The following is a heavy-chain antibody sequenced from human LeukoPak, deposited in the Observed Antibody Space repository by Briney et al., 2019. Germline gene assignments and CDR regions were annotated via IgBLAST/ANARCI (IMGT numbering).Heavy chain of an antibody. D-gene: IGHD5-12*01. CDR1: GGSISSGSSS. CDR3: ARRDSAYGARLDY. V-gene: IGHV4-39*01. CDR2: INYSGST. J-gene: IGHJ4*02. Sequence: KPSETLSLTCTVSGGSISSGSSSWGWVRQPPGKGLEWIGNINYSGSTYYNPSLKSRVTISVGTSKSQFSLKLSSVTAADTAVYYCARRDSAYGARLDYWGQGTLVTVSS.